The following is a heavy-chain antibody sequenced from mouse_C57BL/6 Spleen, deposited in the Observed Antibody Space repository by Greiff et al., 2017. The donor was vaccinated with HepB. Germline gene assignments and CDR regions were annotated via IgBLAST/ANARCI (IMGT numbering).Heavy chain of an antibody. V-gene: IGHV10-1*01. Sequence: EVQLQQSGGGLVQPKGSLKLSCAASGFSFNTYAMNWVRQAPGKGLEWVARIRSKSNNYATYYADSVKDRFTISRDDSESMLYLQMNNLKTEDTAMYYCVRGGWSFDYWGQGTTLTVSS. D-gene: IGHD2-3*01. J-gene: IGHJ2*01. CDR1: GFSFNTYA. CDR2: IRSKSNNYAT. CDR3: VRGGWSFDY.